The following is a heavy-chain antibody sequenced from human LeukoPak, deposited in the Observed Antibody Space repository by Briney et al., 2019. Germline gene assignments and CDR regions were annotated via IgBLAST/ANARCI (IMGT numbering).Heavy chain of an antibody. CDR2: INHSGST. V-gene: IGHV4-34*01. CDR3: ACHSGNYSPWFDP. D-gene: IGHD1-26*01. Sequence: SETLSLTCAVYGGSFSGYYWSWIRQPPGKGLEWIGEINHSGSTNYNPSLKSRVTISVDTSKNQFSLKLSSVTAADTAVYYCACHSGNYSPWFDPWGQGTLVTVSS. CDR1: GGSFSGYY. J-gene: IGHJ5*02.